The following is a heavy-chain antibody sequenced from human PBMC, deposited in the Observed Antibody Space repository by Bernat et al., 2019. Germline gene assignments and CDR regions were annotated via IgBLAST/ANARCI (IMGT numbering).Heavy chain of an antibody. CDR3: AKGGCSSTSCYKDYYYYGMDV. CDR1: GFTFSSYG. Sequence: QVQLVESGGGVVQPGRSLRLSCAASGFTFSSYGMHWVRQAPGKGLEWVAVISYDGSNKYYADSVKGRFTISRDNSKNTLYLQMNSLRAEDTAVYYCAKGGCSSTSCYKDYYYYGMDVWGQGTTVTVSS. D-gene: IGHD2-2*02. J-gene: IGHJ6*02. CDR2: ISYDGSNK. V-gene: IGHV3-30*18.